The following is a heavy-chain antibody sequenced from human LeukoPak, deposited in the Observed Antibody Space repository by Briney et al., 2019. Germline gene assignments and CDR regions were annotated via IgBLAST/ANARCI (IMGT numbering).Heavy chain of an antibody. D-gene: IGHD3-22*01. CDR3: ARGVYYYDSSGYPYFDY. CDR2: INPTSGGT. CDR1: GYTFTGYY. V-gene: IGHV1-2*02. Sequence: ASVKVSCKASGYTFTGYYMHWVRQAPGQGLEWMGWINPTSGGTNYAQKFQGRVTMTRDTSISTAYMELSRLRSDDTAVYYCARGVYYYDSSGYPYFDYWGQGTLVTVSS. J-gene: IGHJ4*02.